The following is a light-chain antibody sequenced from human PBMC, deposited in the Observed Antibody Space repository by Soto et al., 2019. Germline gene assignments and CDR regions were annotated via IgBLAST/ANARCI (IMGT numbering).Light chain of an antibody. J-gene: IGLJ1*01. V-gene: IGLV1-40*01. CDR1: SSNIGAGYD. Sequence: QSVLTQPPSVSGAPGQRVTISCTGSSSNIGAGYDVHWYQQLPGTAPKLLIYGNNNRPSGVPDRFSGSKSGTSASLAITGLQAEDEADYYCQSYDSILSGYYGCGTGTKVTV. CDR3: QSYDSILSGYYG. CDR2: GNN.